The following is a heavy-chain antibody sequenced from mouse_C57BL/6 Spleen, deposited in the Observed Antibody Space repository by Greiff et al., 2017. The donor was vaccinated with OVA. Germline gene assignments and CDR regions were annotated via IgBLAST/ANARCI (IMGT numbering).Heavy chain of an antibody. CDR1: GYTFTSYW. Sequence: QVQLQQPGAELVKPGATVEMSCKASGYTFTSYWITWVKQRPGQGLEWIGDIYPGSGSTNYNEKFKSKATLTVDTSSSTAYMQLSSLTSEDSAVYYCAREGLIYYDYVAWFAYWGQGTLVTVSA. CDR2: IYPGSGST. J-gene: IGHJ3*01. D-gene: IGHD2-4*01. V-gene: IGHV1-55*01. CDR3: AREGLIYYDYVAWFAY.